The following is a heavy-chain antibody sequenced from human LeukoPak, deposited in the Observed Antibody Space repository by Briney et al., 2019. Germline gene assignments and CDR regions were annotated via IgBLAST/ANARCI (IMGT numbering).Heavy chain of an antibody. CDR1: GGSISSYYW. D-gene: IGHD4-23*01. V-gene: IGHV2-70*11. CDR2: IDWDDDK. Sequence: TLSLTCTVSGGSISSYYWSWIRQPPGKALEWLARIDWDDDKYYSTSLKTRLTISKDTSKNQVVLTMTNLDPVDTATYYCARTAGGNSYYYYMDVWGKGTTVTVSS. CDR3: ARTAGGNSYYYYMDV. J-gene: IGHJ6*03.